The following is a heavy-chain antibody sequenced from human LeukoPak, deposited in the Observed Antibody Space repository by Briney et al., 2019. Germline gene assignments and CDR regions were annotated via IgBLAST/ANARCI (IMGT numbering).Heavy chain of an antibody. D-gene: IGHD6-13*01. CDR3: ARGGAAAGSFDY. V-gene: IGHV3-21*01. Sequence: GGSLRLSCAASGFTFSSYSMNWVRQAPGKGLEWVSSISSSSSYIYYADSVKGRFTISRDNAKNSLYLQMNSLRAEDTAVYYCARGGAAAGSFDYWGQGTLVTVSS. CDR2: ISSSSSYI. J-gene: IGHJ4*02. CDR1: GFTFSSYS.